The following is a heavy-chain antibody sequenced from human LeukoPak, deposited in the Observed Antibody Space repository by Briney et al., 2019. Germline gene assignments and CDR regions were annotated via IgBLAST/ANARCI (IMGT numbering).Heavy chain of an antibody. V-gene: IGHV3-23*01. CDR2: ISGGGSI. D-gene: IGHD3-10*01. CDR3: AKASYGWGTYRD. CDR1: GFTFSSYA. Sequence: GGSLRLSCAASGFTFSSYAMSWVRQAPGKGLEWVSAISGGGSIYYADSVKGRFTISRDNSKNTLYLQMNSLRAEDTAVYYCAKASYGWGTYRDWGQGTLVTVSS. J-gene: IGHJ4*02.